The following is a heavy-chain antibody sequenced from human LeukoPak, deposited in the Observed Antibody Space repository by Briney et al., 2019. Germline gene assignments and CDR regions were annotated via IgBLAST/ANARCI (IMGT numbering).Heavy chain of an antibody. D-gene: IGHD4-17*01. Sequence: ASVKVSCKASGYTFTSYAMHWVRQAPGQRLEWMGWSNAGNGNTKNSQEFQGRVTITRDTSTSTAYMELRSLRSDDTAVYYCARGIYGDYSPFDYWGQGTLVTVSS. CDR2: SNAGNGNT. CDR3: ARGIYGDYSPFDY. CDR1: GYTFTSYA. J-gene: IGHJ4*02. V-gene: IGHV1-3*02.